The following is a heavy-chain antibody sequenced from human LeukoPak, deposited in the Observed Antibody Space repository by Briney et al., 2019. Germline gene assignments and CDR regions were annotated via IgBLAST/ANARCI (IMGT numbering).Heavy chain of an antibody. Sequence: PSETLSLTCTVSGGSISSYYWSWIRQPPGKGLEWIGYIYYSGSTNYNPSLKSRVTISVDTSKNQFSLKLSSVTAADTAVYYCARDQGDYGDYVRVSAFDIWGQGTMVTVSS. J-gene: IGHJ3*02. V-gene: IGHV4-59*01. CDR2: IYYSGST. D-gene: IGHD4-17*01. CDR1: GGSISSYY. CDR3: ARDQGDYGDYVRVSAFDI.